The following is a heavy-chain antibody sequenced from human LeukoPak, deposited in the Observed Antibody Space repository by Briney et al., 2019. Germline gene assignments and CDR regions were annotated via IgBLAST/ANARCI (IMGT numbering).Heavy chain of an antibody. D-gene: IGHD5-18*01. V-gene: IGHV1-24*01. Sequence: ASVKVSCKVSGYTLTELSMHWVRQAPGKGLEWMGGFDPEDGETIYAQKFQGRVTMTEDTSTDTAYMELSSLRSEDTAVYYCARGGGYSYGFDIWGQGTMVTVSS. CDR3: ARGGGYSYGFDI. CDR2: FDPEDGET. J-gene: IGHJ3*02. CDR1: GYTLTELS.